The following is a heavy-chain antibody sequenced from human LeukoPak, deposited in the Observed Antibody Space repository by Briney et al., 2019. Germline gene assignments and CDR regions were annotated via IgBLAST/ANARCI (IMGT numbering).Heavy chain of an antibody. CDR2: IDSRDNT. J-gene: IGHJ5*02. CDR3: ARESTPLRGAFDP. CDR1: GFTVRNNH. V-gene: IGHV3-53*04. D-gene: IGHD5-24*01. Sequence: PGGSLRLSCAASGFTVRNNHMSWVRQAPGKGLEWVSVIDSRDNTNHADSVKGRFTISRHTSKNTLYLQMNSLRAEDTAVYYCARESTPLRGAFDPWGPGTLVTVSS.